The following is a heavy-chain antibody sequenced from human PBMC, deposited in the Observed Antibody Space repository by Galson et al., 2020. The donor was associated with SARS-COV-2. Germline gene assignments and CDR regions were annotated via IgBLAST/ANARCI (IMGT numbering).Heavy chain of an antibody. CDR2: IYYSGST. CDR3: ARGSYSSSWYLGSYWYFDL. J-gene: IGHJ2*01. Sequence: ETSETLSLTCTVSGGSISSYYWSWIRQPPGKGLEWIGYIYYSGSTNYNPSLKSRVTISVDTSKNQFSLKLSSVTAADTAVYYCARGSYSSSWYLGSYWYFDLWGRGTLVTVSS. D-gene: IGHD6-13*01. V-gene: IGHV4-59*01. CDR1: GGSISSYY.